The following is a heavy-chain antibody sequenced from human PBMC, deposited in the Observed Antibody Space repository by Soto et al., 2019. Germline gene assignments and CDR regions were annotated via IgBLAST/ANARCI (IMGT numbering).Heavy chain of an antibody. CDR2: IYYSGST. CDR3: ARVDTSMGATCVSY. CDR1: GGSFSGYY. D-gene: IGHD1-26*01. V-gene: IGHV4-31*11. Sequence: SETLSLTCAVYGGSFSGYYWSWIRQHPGKGLEWIGYIYYSGSTYYNPSLKSRVTISVDTSKNQFSLKLSSVTAADTAVYYCARVDTSMGATCVSYWGQGTLVTVS. J-gene: IGHJ4*02.